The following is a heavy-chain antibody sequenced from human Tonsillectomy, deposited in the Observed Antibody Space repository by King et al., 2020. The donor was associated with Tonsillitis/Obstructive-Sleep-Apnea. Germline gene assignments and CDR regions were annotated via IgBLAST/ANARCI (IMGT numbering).Heavy chain of an antibody. CDR2: INTNTGNP. V-gene: IGHV7-4-1*02. CDR3: ARDVVVPAAMFSSSSGYYHYYMDV. Sequence: VQLVQSGSELKKPGASVKVSCKASGYTFTSFAMNWVRQAPGQGLEWMGWINTNTGNPTYAQDFTGRFVFSLDTSVSTAYLEISSLQAEDTAGYYCARDVVVPAAMFSSSSGYYHYYMDVWGKGTTVTVSS. D-gene: IGHD2-2*01. CDR1: GYTFTSFA. J-gene: IGHJ6*03.